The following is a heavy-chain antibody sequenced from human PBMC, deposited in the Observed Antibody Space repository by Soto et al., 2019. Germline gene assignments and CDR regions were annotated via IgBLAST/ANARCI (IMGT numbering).Heavy chain of an antibody. Sequence: VQLVESGGGLVQPGGSLRLSCAASGFTFSSYAMHWVRQAPGKGLEWVAVISYDGSNKYYADSVKGRFTISRDNSKNTLYLRMNSLRAEDTAVYYCARGRAISSSGTRGMDVWGQGTTVTVSS. D-gene: IGHD6-6*01. CDR3: ARGRAISSSGTRGMDV. CDR1: GFTFSSYA. J-gene: IGHJ6*02. CDR2: ISYDGSNK. V-gene: IGHV3-30-3*01.